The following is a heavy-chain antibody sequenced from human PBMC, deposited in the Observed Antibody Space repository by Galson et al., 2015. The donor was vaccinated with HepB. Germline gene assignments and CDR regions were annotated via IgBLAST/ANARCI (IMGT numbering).Heavy chain of an antibody. CDR3: ARHRTTRGEYHSFDI. Sequence: QSGAEVKRPGESLTISCKGSGYSFDNYWIAWVRQMPGKGLEWMGIIYPGDSNSKYSPSFQGQVTISADKSISTAYLQWSSLKASDTAMYYCARHRTTRGEYHSFDIWGQGTMVTVSS. D-gene: IGHD1-1*01. J-gene: IGHJ3*02. V-gene: IGHV5-51*01. CDR2: IYPGDSNS. CDR1: GYSFDNYW.